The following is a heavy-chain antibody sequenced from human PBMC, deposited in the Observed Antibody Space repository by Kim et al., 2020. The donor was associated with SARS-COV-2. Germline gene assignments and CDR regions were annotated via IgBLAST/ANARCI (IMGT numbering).Heavy chain of an antibody. V-gene: IGHV4-34*01. Sequence: SLKSRVTISVDTSKNQFSLKLSSVTAADTAVYYCATRNRDYRGARDRVDYWGQGTLVTVSS. CDR3: ATRNRDYRGARDRVDY. J-gene: IGHJ4*02. D-gene: IGHD4-4*01.